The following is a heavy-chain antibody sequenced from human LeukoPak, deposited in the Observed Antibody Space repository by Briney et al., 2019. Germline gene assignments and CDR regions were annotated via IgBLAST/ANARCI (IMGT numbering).Heavy chain of an antibody. D-gene: IGHD4-17*01. CDR2: INPSGGST. J-gene: IGHJ4*02. CDR1: GVTFTGYY. V-gene: IGHV1-46*01. CDR3: ARDLYTTAGTTGYVDY. Sequence: GASVKVSCKASGVTFTGYYMHWVRQAPGQGLEWMGIINPSGGSTSYAQKFQGRLTMTRDTSTSTVYVELSSLRSEDTAVYYCARDLYTTAGTTGYVDYWGQGTLVTVSS.